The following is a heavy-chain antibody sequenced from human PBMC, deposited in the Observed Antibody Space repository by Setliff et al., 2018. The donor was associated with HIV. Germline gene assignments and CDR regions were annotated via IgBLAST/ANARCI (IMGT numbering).Heavy chain of an antibody. V-gene: IGHV4-30-4*08. CDR1: GGSIRSGDYF. D-gene: IGHD6-19*01. Sequence: SETLSLTCTVSGGSIRSGDYFLSWIRQAPGKGLEWIGCIYYSGSAYYNPSLQSRVTISVDTSKNQVSLKLNSMTAADKAVYFCVRGPQWLVQQGRVYYFDYWGQGALVTVSS. J-gene: IGHJ4*02. CDR3: VRGPQWLVQQGRVYYFDY. CDR2: IYYSGSA.